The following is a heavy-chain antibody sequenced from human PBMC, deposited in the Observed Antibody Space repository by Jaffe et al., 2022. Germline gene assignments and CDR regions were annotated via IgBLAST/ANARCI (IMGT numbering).Heavy chain of an antibody. Sequence: QVQLQESGPGLVKPSETLSLTCTVSGGSISSDYWSWIRQTPGKGLEWIGYIYYSGSTNYNPSLKSRVTISVDTSKNQFSLKLSSVTAADTAVYYCARDRGYSYGYFDYWGQGALVTVSS. V-gene: IGHV4-59*01. CDR2: IYYSGST. D-gene: IGHD5-18*01. CDR3: ARDRGYSYGYFDY. J-gene: IGHJ4*02. CDR1: GGSISSDY.